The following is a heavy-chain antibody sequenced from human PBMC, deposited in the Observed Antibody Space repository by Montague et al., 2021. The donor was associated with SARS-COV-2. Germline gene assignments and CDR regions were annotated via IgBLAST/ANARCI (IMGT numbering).Heavy chain of an antibody. CDR2: ISDSGRT. D-gene: IGHD6-13*01. CDR3: TRDRGVAAADNYYYGMDV. V-gene: IGHV4-59*01. Sequence: SETLSLTRTLSGDSIRSYHWTWIRQPPGEGLEWIGRISDSGRTIXNPSLKSRVTISVDTSKNQFFLNLSSMVAADTAIYYCTRDRGVAAADNYYYGMDVWGPGTTVTVSS. J-gene: IGHJ6*02. CDR1: GDSIRSYH.